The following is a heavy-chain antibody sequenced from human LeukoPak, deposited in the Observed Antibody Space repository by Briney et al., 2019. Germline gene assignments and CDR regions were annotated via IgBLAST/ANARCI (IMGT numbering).Heavy chain of an antibody. J-gene: IGHJ5*02. CDR1: GYTFTGYY. V-gene: IGHV1-2*02. CDR3: ARDWHTIFGVVIHNWFDP. CDR2: INPNSGGT. Sequence: GASVKVSCKASGYTFTGYYMHWVRQAPGQGLEWMGWINPNSGGTNYAQKFQGRVTMTRDTSISTAYMELSRLRSDDTAVYYCARDWHTIFGVVIHNWFDPWGQGTLVTVSS. D-gene: IGHD3-3*01.